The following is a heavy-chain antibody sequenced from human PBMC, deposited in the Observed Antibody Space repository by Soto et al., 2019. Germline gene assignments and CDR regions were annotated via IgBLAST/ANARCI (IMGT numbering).Heavy chain of an antibody. CDR2: IYYSGST. CDR3: ARGCGNSYYYYGMDV. J-gene: IGHJ6*02. V-gene: IGHV4-31*03. CDR1: GGSISSGGYY. D-gene: IGHD2-21*02. Sequence: SETLALTCTVSGGSISSGGYYWSWIRQHPGKGLEWIGCIYYSGSTYYNPSLKSRVTISVDTSKNQFSLKLSSVTAADTAVYYCARGCGNSYYYYGMDVWGQGTTVTVSS.